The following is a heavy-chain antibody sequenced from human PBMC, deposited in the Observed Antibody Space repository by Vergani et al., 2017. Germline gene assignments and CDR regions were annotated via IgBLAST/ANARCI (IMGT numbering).Heavy chain of an antibody. CDR1: GYTLTELS. V-gene: IGHV1-24*01. J-gene: IGHJ4*02. CDR2: FDPEDGET. D-gene: IGHD3-10*01. Sequence: QVQLVQSGAEVKKPGASVKVSCKVSGYTLTELSMHWVRQAPGKGLEWMGGFDPEDGETIYAQKFQGRVTMTEDTSTDTAYMELSSLRSEETAVYYCATGPVTMVRGVIKKGYYFDYWGQGTLVTVSS. CDR3: ATGPVTMVRGVIKKGYYFDY.